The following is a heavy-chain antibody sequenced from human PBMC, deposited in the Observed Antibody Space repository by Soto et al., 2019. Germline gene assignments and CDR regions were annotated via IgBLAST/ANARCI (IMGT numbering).Heavy chain of an antibody. D-gene: IGHD3-3*01. V-gene: IGHV1-18*01. CDR1: GYAFTSYG. CDR2: ISAYNDKT. CDR3: ARDWNWDFWSGYFEEIDY. Sequence: QVQLVQSGAEVKKPGASVQVSCKASGYAFTSYGISWVRQAPGQGLEWMGWISAYNDKTDYAQKYQGRVTMTTDTSTNTAYMGLRSLRSDDTAVYYCARDWNWDFWSGYFEEIDYWGQGTLVTVSS. J-gene: IGHJ4*02.